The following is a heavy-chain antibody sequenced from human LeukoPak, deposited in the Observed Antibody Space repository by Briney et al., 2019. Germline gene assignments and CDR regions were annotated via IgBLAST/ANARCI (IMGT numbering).Heavy chain of an antibody. CDR3: ARDETLCSGGSCQYYMDV. CDR1: GFTFSSYA. CDR2: ISYDGSNK. J-gene: IGHJ6*03. D-gene: IGHD2-15*01. Sequence: PGGSLRLSCAASGFTFSSYAMHWVRQAPGKGLEWVAVISYDGSNKYYADSVKGRFTISRDNSKNTLYLQMNSLRAEDTAVYYCARDETLCSGGSCQYYMDVWGKGTTVTVSS. V-gene: IGHV3-30*04.